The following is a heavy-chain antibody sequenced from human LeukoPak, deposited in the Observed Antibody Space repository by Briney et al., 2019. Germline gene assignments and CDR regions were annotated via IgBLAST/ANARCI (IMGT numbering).Heavy chain of an antibody. CDR3: ARDGMTTVTTDLDN. J-gene: IGHJ4*02. V-gene: IGHV3-21*01. CDR1: GFTFSSYS. D-gene: IGHD4-17*01. Sequence: PGGSLRLSCAASGFTFSSYSMNWVRQAPGKGLEWVSSISSSSSYIYYADSVKGRFTISRDNAKNSLYLQMNSLRAEDTAVYYCARDGMTTVTTDLDNWGQGTLVTVSS. CDR2: ISSSSSYI.